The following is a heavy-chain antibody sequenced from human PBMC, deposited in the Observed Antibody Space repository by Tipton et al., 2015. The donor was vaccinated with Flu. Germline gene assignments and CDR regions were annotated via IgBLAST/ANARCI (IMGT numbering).Heavy chain of an antibody. CDR1: GSRFNTFW. V-gene: IGHV3-7*01. CDR3: AGGSGWLITD. D-gene: IGHD6-19*01. CDR2: IKQDAGEK. Sequence: SLRLSCAASGSRFNTFWMNWVRQAPGKGLEWVAIIKQDAGEKLYVDSVEGRFTISRDNAKNSLSLQMDSLRGDDTAVYYCAGGSGWLITDWGQGTLVTVSS. J-gene: IGHJ4*02.